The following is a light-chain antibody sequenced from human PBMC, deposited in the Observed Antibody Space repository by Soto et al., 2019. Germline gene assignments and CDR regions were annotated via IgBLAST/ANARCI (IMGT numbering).Light chain of an antibody. CDR1: QSVSSTY. V-gene: IGKV3-20*01. Sequence: EIVLTQSPGTLSLSPGERATLSCRASQSVSSTYLAWYQQKPGQAPRLLIYGASSRATGIPDRFSGSGSGTDFTLTISILEPEDFALYYCQRYDISPFPFGQGTKLEIK. CDR2: GAS. CDR3: QRYDISPFP. J-gene: IGKJ2*01.